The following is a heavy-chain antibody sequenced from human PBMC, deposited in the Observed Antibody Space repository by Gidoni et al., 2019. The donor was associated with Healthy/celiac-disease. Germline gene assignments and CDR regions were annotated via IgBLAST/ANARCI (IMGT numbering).Heavy chain of an antibody. V-gene: IGHV4-34*01. D-gene: IGHD1-26*01. CDR3: ARSNGVGATDFDY. CDR2: INHSGST. Sequence: QVQLQQWGAGLLKPSETLSLTCAVYGGSFSCYYWSWLRKPPGKGLEWIGEINHSGSTNYNPSLKSRVTISVDTSKNHFSLKLSSVTAADTAVYYCARSNGVGATDFDYWGQGTLVTVSS. CDR1: GGSFSCYY. J-gene: IGHJ4*02.